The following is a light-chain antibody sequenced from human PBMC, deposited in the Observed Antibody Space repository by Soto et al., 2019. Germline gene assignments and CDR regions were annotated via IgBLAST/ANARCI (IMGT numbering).Light chain of an antibody. V-gene: IGLV2-14*03. CDR3: SSYTRRSSVV. CDR1: SSDIGTYNY. Sequence: QSVLTQPASVSGSPGQSITISCTGTSSDIGTYNYVSWYQQHPGKAPKLMIFEVSNRPSGVSNRFSGSKSDNTASLTISGLQTEDEADYFCSSYTRRSSVVFGGGTQLTVL. CDR2: EVS. J-gene: IGLJ2*01.